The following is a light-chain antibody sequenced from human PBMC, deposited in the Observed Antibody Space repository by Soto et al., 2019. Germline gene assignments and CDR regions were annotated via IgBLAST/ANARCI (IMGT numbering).Light chain of an antibody. V-gene: IGKV1-39*01. J-gene: IGKJ1*01. CDR1: QSITNY. CDR2: AAD. Sequence: DIQMTQSPSSLSASVGDTVTITCRASQSITNYLTWFQQKPGKAPSLLIFAADNLQYGVPSRFSGSGSGRDFSLTISSLQPEDFATYYCQQSYDMPVTFGQGTKVEIK. CDR3: QQSYDMPVT.